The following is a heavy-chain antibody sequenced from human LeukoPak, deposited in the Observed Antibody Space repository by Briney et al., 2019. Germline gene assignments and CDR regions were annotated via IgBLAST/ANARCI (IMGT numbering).Heavy chain of an antibody. J-gene: IGHJ4*02. D-gene: IGHD2-15*01. V-gene: IGHV3-48*03. CDR3: ARDLILADSSGSSAHDY. CDR1: GFTFSSYE. Sequence: QPGGSLRLSCAASGFTFSSYEMNWVRQAPGKGLEWVSYISSSGSTIYYADSVKGRFTISRDNAKNSLYLQMNSLRAEDTAVYYCARDLILADSSGSSAHDYWGQGTLVTVSS. CDR2: ISSSGSTI.